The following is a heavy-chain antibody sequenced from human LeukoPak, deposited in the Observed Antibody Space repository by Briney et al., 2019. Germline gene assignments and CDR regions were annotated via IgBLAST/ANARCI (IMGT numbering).Heavy chain of an antibody. Sequence: PGGSLRLSCAASGLKFSFYSMTWVRQAPGKGLEWISYISSSGSPIYYAESVKGRFTISKDNARKSSDLQMTSLTAEDTAVYYCARGSRFDYWGQGALVTVSS. CDR3: ARGSRFDY. V-gene: IGHV3-48*04. J-gene: IGHJ4*02. CDR1: GLKFSFYS. CDR2: ISSSGSPI.